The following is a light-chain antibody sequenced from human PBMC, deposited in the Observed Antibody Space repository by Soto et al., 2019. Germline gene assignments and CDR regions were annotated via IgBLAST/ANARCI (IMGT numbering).Light chain of an antibody. CDR3: MQVLQTPLT. CDR2: LGS. Sequence: DIVMTQSPLSLPVTPGEPASISCRSSQSLLHSNGYNYLGWFVQKPGQSPQLLIYLGSGRASGVPDRFSGSGSRTDFTLKISRVEAEDVGVYYCMQVLQTPLTFGGGTKVEIK. CDR1: QSLLHSNGYNY. V-gene: IGKV2-28*01. J-gene: IGKJ4*01.